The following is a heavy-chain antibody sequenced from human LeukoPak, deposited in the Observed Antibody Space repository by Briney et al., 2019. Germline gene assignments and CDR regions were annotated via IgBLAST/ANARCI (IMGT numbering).Heavy chain of an antibody. CDR3: ARDRGITVTTGGWFDP. V-gene: IGHV4-39*07. CDR2: IYYSGST. CDR1: GGSISSSSYY. J-gene: IGHJ5*02. D-gene: IGHD4-17*01. Sequence: SETLSLTCTVSGGSISSSSYYWGWIRQPPGKGLEWIGSIYYSGSTYYNPSLKSRVTISVDTSKNQFSLKLSSVTAADTAVYYCARDRGITVTTGGWFDPWGQGTLVTVSS.